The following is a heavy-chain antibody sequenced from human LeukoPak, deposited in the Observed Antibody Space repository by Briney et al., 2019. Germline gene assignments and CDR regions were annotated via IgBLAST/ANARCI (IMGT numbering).Heavy chain of an antibody. CDR2: MNPNSGNT. CDR1: GYTFTSYD. D-gene: IGHD3-3*01. J-gene: IGHJ5*02. Sequence: ASVKVSCKASGYTFTSYDINWVRQATGQGLEWMGWMNPNSGNTGYAQKFQGRVTKTRNTSISTAYMELSSLRSEDTAVYYCARGNGVLRFLEWLLYASHNWFDPWGQGTLVTVSS. V-gene: IGHV1-8*01. CDR3: ARGNGVLRFLEWLLYASHNWFDP.